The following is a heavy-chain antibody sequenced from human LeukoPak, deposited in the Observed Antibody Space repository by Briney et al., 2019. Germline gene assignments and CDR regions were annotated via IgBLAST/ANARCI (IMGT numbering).Heavy chain of an antibody. Sequence: GASVKVSCTASGYTFTSYGISWVRQAPGQGLEWMGWISAYNGNTNYAQNLQGRVTMTTDTSTSTAYMELSRLRSDDTAVYYCARRGKVAVIDYWGQGTLVTVSS. D-gene: IGHD6-19*01. CDR1: GYTFTSYG. CDR3: ARRGKVAVIDY. V-gene: IGHV1-18*01. J-gene: IGHJ4*02. CDR2: ISAYNGNT.